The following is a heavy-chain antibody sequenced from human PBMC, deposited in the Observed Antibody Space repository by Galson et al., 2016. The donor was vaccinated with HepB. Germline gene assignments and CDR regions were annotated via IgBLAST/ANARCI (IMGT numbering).Heavy chain of an antibody. Sequence: SLRLSCAASGFTFSGYSMNWVRQAPGKGLEWVSSISSSTTYIYYADSVKGRFTISRDNAKNSLFLQMNSLRAEDTTMYYCARGIVATITGAFDIWGQGTMVTVSS. CDR1: GFTFSGYS. V-gene: IGHV3-21*01. D-gene: IGHD5-12*01. CDR3: ARGIVATITGAFDI. J-gene: IGHJ3*02. CDR2: ISSSTTYI.